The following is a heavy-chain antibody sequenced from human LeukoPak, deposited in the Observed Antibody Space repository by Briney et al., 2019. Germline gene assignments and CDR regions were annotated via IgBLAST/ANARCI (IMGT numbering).Heavy chain of an antibody. CDR1: GYTFTSYY. V-gene: IGHV1-46*01. D-gene: IGHD2-2*01. CDR3: ARDVGYCSSTSCYGYYHFDY. Sequence: ASVKVSCKASGYTFTSYYMHWVRQAPGQGLEWMGIINPSGGSTSYALKFQGRVTMTRDTSTSTVYMELSSLRSEDTAVYYCARDVGYCSSTSCYGYYHFDYWGQGTLVTVSS. J-gene: IGHJ4*02. CDR2: INPSGGST.